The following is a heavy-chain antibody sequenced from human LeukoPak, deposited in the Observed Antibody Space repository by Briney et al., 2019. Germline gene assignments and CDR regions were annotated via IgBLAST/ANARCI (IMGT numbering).Heavy chain of an antibody. D-gene: IGHD1-26*01. Sequence: GGSLRLSCAACGFTFGTYAMHWVRQAPGKGLEWVAVILSDGSIQNSADSVRGRFIISRDNFKNTLFLQMNRLRTEDTAVYYCARGAILGGYNLIDDWGQGTLVTVSS. CDR1: GFTFGTYA. J-gene: IGHJ4*02. CDR3: ARGAILGGYNLIDD. V-gene: IGHV3-30*04. CDR2: ILSDGSIQ.